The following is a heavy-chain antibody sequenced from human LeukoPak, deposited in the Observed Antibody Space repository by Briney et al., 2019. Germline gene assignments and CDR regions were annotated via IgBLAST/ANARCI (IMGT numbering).Heavy chain of an antibody. V-gene: IGHV3-23*01. CDR2: ISGSGGST. Sequence: GGSLRLSCAASGFTFSSYAMSWVRQAPGKGLEWVSTISGSGGSTYYADSVKGRFTISRDNSKNTLYLQMNSLRAEDTAVHYCAKDLQALGWYSSSWTGYYYYGMDVWGQGTTVTVSS. J-gene: IGHJ6*02. CDR1: GFTFSSYA. D-gene: IGHD6-13*01. CDR3: AKDLQALGWYSSSWTGYYYYGMDV.